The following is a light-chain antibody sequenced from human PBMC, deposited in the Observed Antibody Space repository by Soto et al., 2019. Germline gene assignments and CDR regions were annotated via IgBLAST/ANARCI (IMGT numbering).Light chain of an antibody. V-gene: IGKV2-28*01. Sequence: DMVRTQSPLSLPVTPGEPASISCRSSRSLLHSYGYIYFDWYLQKPGQSHQLLLYLGHNRAPGVPARFSGSGSVTDFTLHTRRVAAPDVEAPYSIQALQTPTTVGQGTKVDIK. CDR1: RSLLHSYGYIY. CDR3: IQALQTPTT. CDR2: LGH. J-gene: IGKJ1*01.